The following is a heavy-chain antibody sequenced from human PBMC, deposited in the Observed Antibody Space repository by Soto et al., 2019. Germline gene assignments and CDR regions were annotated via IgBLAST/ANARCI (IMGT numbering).Heavy chain of an antibody. CDR3: AKAKYSSSWWTVDY. D-gene: IGHD6-13*01. CDR2: TSASGGTT. J-gene: IGHJ4*02. Sequence: GGSLRLSCAASGFTFGSYAMSWVRQAPGKGLEWVSSTSASGGTTYYADSVKGRFTISRDNSKNILYLEMNSLRAEDTAVYYCAKAKYSSSWWTVDYWGQGTLVTVSS. CDR1: GFTFGSYA. V-gene: IGHV3-23*01.